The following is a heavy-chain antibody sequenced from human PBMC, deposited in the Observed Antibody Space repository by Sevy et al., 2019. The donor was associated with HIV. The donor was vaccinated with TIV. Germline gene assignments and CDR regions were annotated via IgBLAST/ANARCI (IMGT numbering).Heavy chain of an antibody. J-gene: IGHJ4*02. Sequence: GGSLRLSCAASGFTFSSYAMSWVRQAPGKGLEWVSAISGSGGSTYYADSVKGRFTISRDNSKNTLYLQMNSLRAEDTAVYYCAKDNYYGSGSYLDYWGQGTLVTVSS. CDR3: AKDNYYGSGSYLDY. D-gene: IGHD3-10*01. CDR1: GFTFSSYA. CDR2: ISGSGGST. V-gene: IGHV3-23*01.